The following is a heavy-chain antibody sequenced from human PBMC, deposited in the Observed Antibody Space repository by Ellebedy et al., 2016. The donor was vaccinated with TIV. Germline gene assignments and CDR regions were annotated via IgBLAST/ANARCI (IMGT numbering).Heavy chain of an antibody. D-gene: IGHD6-13*01. J-gene: IGHJ4*02. Sequence: GESLKISXAASGFTFSDYYMSWIRQAPGKGLEWVSSISSSSSYIYYADSVKGRFTISRDNAKNSLYLQMNSLRAEDTAVYYCASWSSWYADYWGQGTLVTVSS. V-gene: IGHV3-11*06. CDR3: ASWSSWYADY. CDR2: ISSSSSYI. CDR1: GFTFSDYY.